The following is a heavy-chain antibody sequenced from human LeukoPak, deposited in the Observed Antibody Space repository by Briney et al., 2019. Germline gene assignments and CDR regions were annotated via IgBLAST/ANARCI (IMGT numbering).Heavy chain of an antibody. CDR3: ARGLDSSGGGYYFDY. CDR2: IYIGVTT. J-gene: IGHJ4*02. V-gene: IGHV3-53*01. Sequence: GGSLRLSCAASGFTVSSNYMSCVRQAPGKGPEWVSVIYIGVTTYYADSVKGRFTISRENSKNTLYLQMNSLRAEDAAVYYCARGLDSSGGGYYFDYWGQGTLVTVSS. CDR1: GFTVSSNY. D-gene: IGHD3-10*01.